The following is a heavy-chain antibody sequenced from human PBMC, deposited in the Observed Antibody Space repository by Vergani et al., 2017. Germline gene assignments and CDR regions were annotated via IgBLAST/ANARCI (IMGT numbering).Heavy chain of an antibody. V-gene: IGHV5-51*03. Sequence: EVQLVQSGAEVKTPGESLKISCKGSGYSFTSYWIGWVRQMPGKGLEWMGIIYPGDSDTSYSPSFQGQVTISADKSISTAYLQWSSLKASDIAMSYCARIPSGITIFGVVRGSYYFDYGGQGTLVTVSS. CDR2: IYPGDSDT. CDR1: GYSFTSYW. CDR3: ARIPSGITIFGVVRGSYYFDY. J-gene: IGHJ4*02. D-gene: IGHD3-3*01.